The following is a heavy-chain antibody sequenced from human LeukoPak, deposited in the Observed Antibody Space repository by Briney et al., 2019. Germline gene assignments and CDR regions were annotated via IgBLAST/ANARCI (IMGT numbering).Heavy chain of an antibody. CDR1: GFTFSSYS. V-gene: IGHV3-21*01. CDR2: ITSNSKYI. Sequence: GGSLRLSCAASGFTFSSYSMNWVRQAPGKGLEWISSITSNSKYIFYADSVKGRFTISRDNAKNSLYLQMSGLRAEDTAVYLCARDDGGDLNDAFDIWGQGTMVTVSS. D-gene: IGHD2-21*02. CDR3: ARDDGGDLNDAFDI. J-gene: IGHJ3*02.